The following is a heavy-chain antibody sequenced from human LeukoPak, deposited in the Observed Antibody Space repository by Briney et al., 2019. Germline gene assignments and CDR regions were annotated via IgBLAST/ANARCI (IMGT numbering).Heavy chain of an antibody. D-gene: IGHD2-2*01. V-gene: IGHV1-2*02. CDR3: ARDRPPYIRFGVVPAALIPDDY. Sequence: GASVKVSCKASGYTFTGYYMHWVRQAPGQGLEWMGWINPNSGGTNYAQKFQGRVTMTRDTSISTAYMELSRLRSDDTAVYYCARDRPPYIRFGVVPAALIPDDYWGQGTLVTVSS. J-gene: IGHJ4*02. CDR1: GYTFTGYY. CDR2: INPNSGGT.